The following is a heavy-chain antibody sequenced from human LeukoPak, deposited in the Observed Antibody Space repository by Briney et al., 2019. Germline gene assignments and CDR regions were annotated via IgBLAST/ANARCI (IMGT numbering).Heavy chain of an antibody. CDR1: GGSISSSSYY. V-gene: IGHV4-39*01. Sequence: SETLSLNCTVSGGSISSSSYYWGWIRQPPGKGLEWIGSIYYSGSTYYNPSLKSRVTISVDTSKNQFSLKLSSVTAADTAVYYCARLDGGYGISDYWGQGTLVTVSS. J-gene: IGHJ4*02. D-gene: IGHD5-12*01. CDR2: IYYSGST. CDR3: ARLDGGYGISDY.